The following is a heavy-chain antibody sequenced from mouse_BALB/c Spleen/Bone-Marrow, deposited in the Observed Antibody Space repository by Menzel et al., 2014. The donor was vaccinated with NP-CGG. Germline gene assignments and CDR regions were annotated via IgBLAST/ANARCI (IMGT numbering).Heavy chain of an antibody. V-gene: IGHV3-1*02. J-gene: IGHJ4*01. CDR3: ARFMTLYYAMDY. Sequence: VQLKDSGPDLVKPSQALSLTCTVTVYSITSGYNWHWIRQFPGNKLECMGYIHYSGSTNYNPSLKSRISITRNSSKNQFFLQLNSVTTEDAASYYGARFMTLYYAMDYWGQGTSVTVSS. CDR2: IHYSGST. CDR1: VYSITSGYN. D-gene: IGHD1-1*01.